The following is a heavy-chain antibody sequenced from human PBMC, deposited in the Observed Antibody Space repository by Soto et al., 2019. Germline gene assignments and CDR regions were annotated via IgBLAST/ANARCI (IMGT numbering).Heavy chain of an antibody. D-gene: IGHD3-10*01. V-gene: IGHV4-30-4*01. CDR1: GGSISSGDYY. CDR2: IYYSGST. CDR3: ARVGGFRATTIDY. J-gene: IGHJ4*02. Sequence: QVQLQESGPGLVKPSQTLSLTCTVSGGSISSGDYYWSWIRQPPGMGLEWIGYIYYSGSTYYNPSLKSRVTISVDTSKNQFSLKLSSVTAADTAVYYCARVGGFRATTIDYWGQGTLVTVSS.